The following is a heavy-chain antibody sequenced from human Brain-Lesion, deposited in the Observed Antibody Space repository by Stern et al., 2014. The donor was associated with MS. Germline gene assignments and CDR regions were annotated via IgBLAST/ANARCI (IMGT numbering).Heavy chain of an antibody. CDR3: ARKTTAKN. V-gene: IGHV3-7*01. J-gene: IGHJ4*02. CDR2: INKDGSEK. D-gene: IGHD4-17*01. Sequence: EVQLVESGGGLVQPGGSLGLSCAGSGFPFSHYWMTWVRQAPGKGLEWVASINKDGSEKYYVDSLKGRFTISRDNAKNSLYLQMTSLRADDTAVYYCARKTTAKNWGQGTLVTVSS. CDR1: GFPFSHYW.